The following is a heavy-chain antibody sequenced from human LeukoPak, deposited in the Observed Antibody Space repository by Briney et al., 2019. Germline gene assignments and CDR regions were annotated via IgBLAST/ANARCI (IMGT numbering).Heavy chain of an antibody. J-gene: IGHJ4*02. D-gene: IGHD3-22*01. V-gene: IGHV1-46*01. CDR3: ARDEVPLYYDSSNKGDYFDY. CDR1: GYTFTSYY. CDR2: INPSGGST. Sequence: ASVKVSCKASGYTFTSYYMHWVRQAPGQGLEWMGIINPSGGSTSYAQKFQGRVTMTRDTSTSTVYMELSSLRSEDTAVYYCARDEVPLYYDSSNKGDYFDYWGQGTLVTVS.